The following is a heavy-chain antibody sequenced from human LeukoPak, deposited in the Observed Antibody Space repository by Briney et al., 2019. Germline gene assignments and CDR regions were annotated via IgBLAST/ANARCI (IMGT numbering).Heavy chain of an antibody. CDR3: ARASSMIVVWFDY. D-gene: IGHD3-22*01. J-gene: IGHJ4*02. Sequence: SQTLSLTCTVSGGSISSGDYYWSWIRQPPGKGLEWIRYIYYSGSTYYNPSLKSRVTISVDTSKNQFSLKLSSVTAADTAVYYCARASSMIVVWFDYWGQGTLVTVSS. CDR2: IYYSGST. CDR1: GGSISSGDYY. V-gene: IGHV4-30-4*01.